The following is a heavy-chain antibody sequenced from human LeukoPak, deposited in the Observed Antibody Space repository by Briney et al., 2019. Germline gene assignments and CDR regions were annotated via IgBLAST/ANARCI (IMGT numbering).Heavy chain of an antibody. V-gene: IGHV3-7*01. CDR2: TNQDAGEK. CDR3: ARDNYDSSGYAFDS. Sequence: GGSLRLSCTISGFTFSSYWMSWVRQAPGKGLEWMANTNQDAGEKYYVDSVKGRFTISRDNSKNTLYLQMNSLRAEDTAVYYCARDNYDSSGYAFDSWGQGTLVIVS. J-gene: IGHJ4*02. CDR1: GFTFSSYW. D-gene: IGHD3-22*01.